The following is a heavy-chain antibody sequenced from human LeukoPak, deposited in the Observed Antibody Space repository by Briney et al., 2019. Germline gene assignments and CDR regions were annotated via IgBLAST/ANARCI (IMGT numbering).Heavy chain of an antibody. J-gene: IGHJ4*02. Sequence: GGSLRLSCAASGFTFNNYAMNWVRQAPGKGLEWVSAISDHGGYTYYADSVKGRFTIPRDNSKNTLSLQMNSLRVEDTAVYYCAKGLYFDWWSYFDYWGQGTLVTVSS. V-gene: IGHV3-23*01. CDR2: ISDHGGYT. CDR3: AKGLYFDWWSYFDY. CDR1: GFTFNNYA. D-gene: IGHD3-9*01.